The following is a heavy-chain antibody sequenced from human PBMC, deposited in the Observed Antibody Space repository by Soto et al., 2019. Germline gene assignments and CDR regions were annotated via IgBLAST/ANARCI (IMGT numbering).Heavy chain of an antibody. J-gene: IGHJ5*02. CDR3: ASRVVAATYNWFDP. D-gene: IGHD2-15*01. V-gene: IGHV1-69*13. CDR2: IIPIFGTA. Sequence: GASVKVSCKASGGTFSSYAISWVRQAPGQGLEWMGGIIPIFGTANYAQKFQGRVTITADESTSTAYMELSSLRSEDTAVYYCASRVVAATYNWFDPWGQGTLVTVSS. CDR1: GGTFSSYA.